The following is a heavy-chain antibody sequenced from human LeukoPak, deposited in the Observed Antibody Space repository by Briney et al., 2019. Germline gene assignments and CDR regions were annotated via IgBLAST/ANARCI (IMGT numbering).Heavy chain of an antibody. CDR3: VRELAGGYFDY. D-gene: IGHD4-23*01. CDR2: INPSGGRT. V-gene: IGHV1-46*01. J-gene: IGHJ4*02. Sequence: ASVTVSCKASGYTFSNYYIHWVRQAPGQGLEWMGKINPSGGRTVYAQKFQGRVTVTRDTSTSTVYMDLSSLRSEDAAVYYCVRELAGGYFDYWGQGILVTVSS. CDR1: GYTFSNYY.